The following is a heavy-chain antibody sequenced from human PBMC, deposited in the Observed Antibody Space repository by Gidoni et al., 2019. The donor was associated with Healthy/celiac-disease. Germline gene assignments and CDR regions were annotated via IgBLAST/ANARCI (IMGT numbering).Heavy chain of an antibody. Sequence: QLQLQESGPGLVKPSETLSLTCTVSGGSISSSSYYWGWIRQPPGKGLEWIGSIYYSGSTYYNPSLKSRVTISVDTSKNQFSLKLSSVTAADTAVYYCATWADYGDREELGAFDIWGQGTMVTVSS. CDR3: ATWADYGDREELGAFDI. CDR1: GGSISSSSYY. V-gene: IGHV4-39*01. D-gene: IGHD4-17*01. J-gene: IGHJ3*02. CDR2: IYYSGST.